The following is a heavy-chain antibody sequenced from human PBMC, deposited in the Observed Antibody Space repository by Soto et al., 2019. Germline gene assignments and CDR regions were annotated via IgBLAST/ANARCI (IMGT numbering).Heavy chain of an antibody. V-gene: IGHV4-34*01. CDR2: INHSGST. Sequence: QVQLQQWGAGLLKPSETLSLTCAVYGGSFSGYYWSWIRQPPGKGLEWIGEINHSGSTNYNPSLKSRVTISVDTSKNQFSLKLSSVTAADTAVYYCARADCSSTSCYLGWFDPWGQGTLVTVSS. CDR1: GGSFSGYY. J-gene: IGHJ5*02. D-gene: IGHD2-2*01. CDR3: ARADCSSTSCYLGWFDP.